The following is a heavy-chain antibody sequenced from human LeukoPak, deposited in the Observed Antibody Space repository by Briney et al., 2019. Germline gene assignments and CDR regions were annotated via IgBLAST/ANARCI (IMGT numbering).Heavy chain of an antibody. D-gene: IGHD6-19*01. J-gene: IGHJ4*02. CDR3: ARDQTYSSGSFDY. CDR1: GFTFSSYA. Sequence: GGSLRLSCAASGFTFSSYAMHWVRQAPGKGLEWVAVISYGGSNKYYADSVKGRFTISRDNSKNTLYLQMNSLRAEGTAVYYCARDQTYSSGSFDYWGQGTLVTVSS. V-gene: IGHV3-30-3*01. CDR2: ISYGGSNK.